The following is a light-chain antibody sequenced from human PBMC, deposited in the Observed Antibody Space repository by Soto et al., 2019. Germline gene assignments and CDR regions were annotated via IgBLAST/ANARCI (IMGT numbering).Light chain of an antibody. CDR2: KAS. V-gene: IGKV1-5*03. CDR1: QSINGW. Sequence: DIQLTQSPSTLSASVGDRVTITCRASQSINGWLAWYQQKPGQAPNLLIYKASTLESGVPSRFSGSASGTEFTLTVSSLQPDDFAVYYCQPYGSSPRTFGQGTKVDIK. J-gene: IGKJ1*01. CDR3: QPYGSSPRT.